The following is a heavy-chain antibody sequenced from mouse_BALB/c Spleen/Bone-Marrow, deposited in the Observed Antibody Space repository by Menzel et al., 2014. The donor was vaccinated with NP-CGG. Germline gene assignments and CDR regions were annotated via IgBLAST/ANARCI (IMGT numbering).Heavy chain of an antibody. CDR2: IYPSDSYT. D-gene: IGHD1-1*01. Sequence: QVQLQQSGAELVRPGASVKLSCKASGYTFTSYWINWVKPRPGQGLEWIGNIYPSDSYTNYNQKFKGKATLTVDKSSSTAYMQLSSPTSEDSAVYYCTRSYGSSYEYYFDYWGQGTTLTVSS. CDR3: TRSYGSSYEYYFDY. V-gene: IGHV1-69*02. J-gene: IGHJ2*01. CDR1: GYTFTSYW.